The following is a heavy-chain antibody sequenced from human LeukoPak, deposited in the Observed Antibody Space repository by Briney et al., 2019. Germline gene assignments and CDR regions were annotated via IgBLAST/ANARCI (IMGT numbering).Heavy chain of an antibody. Sequence: SETLSLTCAVYGGSFSGYYCSWIRQPPGKGLEWIGEINHSGSTNYNPSLKGRVTISVDTSKNQFSLKLSSVTAADTAVYYCARASSIMVRGVIIRAFDYWGQGTLVTVSS. V-gene: IGHV4-34*01. D-gene: IGHD3-10*01. J-gene: IGHJ4*02. CDR2: INHSGST. CDR1: GGSFSGYY. CDR3: ARASSIMVRGVIIRAFDY.